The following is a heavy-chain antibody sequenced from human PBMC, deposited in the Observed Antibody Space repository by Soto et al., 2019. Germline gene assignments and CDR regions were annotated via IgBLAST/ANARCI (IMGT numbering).Heavy chain of an antibody. V-gene: IGHV3-7*05. CDR3: ARASIVGARWDDY. J-gene: IGHJ4*02. CDR2: IKQDGSEK. CDR1: GFTFSSYW. D-gene: IGHD1-26*01. Sequence: EVQLVESGGGLVQPGGSLRLSCAASGFTFSSYWMSWVRQAPGKGLEWVANIKQDGSEKYYVDSVKGRFTISRDNAKNSLYLQMNSLRAEDTAVYDCARASIVGARWDDYWGQGTLVTVSS.